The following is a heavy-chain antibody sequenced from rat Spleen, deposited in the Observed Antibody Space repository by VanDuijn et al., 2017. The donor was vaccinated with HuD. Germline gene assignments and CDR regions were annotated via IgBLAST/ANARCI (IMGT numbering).Heavy chain of an antibody. CDR3: ARGPDDYSSPSGFAY. CDR2: IWTGGRT. CDR1: GFSLTSYH. V-gene: IGHV2-43*01. Sequence: QVQLKESGPGLVQPSQTLSLTCTVSGFSLTSYHVSWVRQPPGKGPEWMGVIWTGGRTAYNSLLKSRLSISRDTSKSQVFLKMNSLQTEDTATYYCARGPDDYSSPSGFAYWGQGTLVTVSS. D-gene: IGHD1-2*01. J-gene: IGHJ3*01.